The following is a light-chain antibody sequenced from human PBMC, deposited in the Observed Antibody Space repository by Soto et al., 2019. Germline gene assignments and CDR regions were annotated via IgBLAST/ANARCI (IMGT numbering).Light chain of an antibody. CDR1: SSDVYDNNY. J-gene: IGLJ3*02. CDR2: DVS. V-gene: IGLV2-14*03. CDR3: SSYTSSTTLV. Sequence: QSALTQPASVSGSPGQSITISCTATSSDVYDNNYVSWYQQHPDKAPKLMIYDVSNRPSGVSNRFSGSKSGNTASLTISGLQAEDEADYYCSSYTSSTTLVFGGGTKLTVL.